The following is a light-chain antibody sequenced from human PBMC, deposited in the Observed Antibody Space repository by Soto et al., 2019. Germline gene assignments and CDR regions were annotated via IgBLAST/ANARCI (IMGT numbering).Light chain of an antibody. CDR2: DVT. CDR3: ISFTSRHIYI. CDR1: SSDVGGYNY. J-gene: IGLJ1*01. V-gene: IGLV2-14*03. Sequence: QSALTQPASVSGSPGQSITISCTGTSSDVGGYNYVSWYQQHPGRAPKLITYDVTNRPSGISNRFSGSKSGNTASLTISGLQTEDEADYYCISFTSRHIYIFGTGTKLTVL.